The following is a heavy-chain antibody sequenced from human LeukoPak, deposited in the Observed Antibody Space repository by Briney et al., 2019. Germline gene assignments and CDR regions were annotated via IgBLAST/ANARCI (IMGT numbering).Heavy chain of an antibody. CDR3: ARHGALWIRSGSWFDP. CDR2: ISSGSSTI. D-gene: IGHD5-12*01. J-gene: IGHJ5*02. Sequence: GGSLRLSCEGSGFTFNSYSMNWVRQAPGKGLEWVSYISSGSSTIYHADSVKGRFTISRDDAENSLYLEMNSLRAEDTAVYFCARHGALWIRSGSWFDPWGQGTLVTVFS. V-gene: IGHV3-48*04. CDR1: GFTFNSYS.